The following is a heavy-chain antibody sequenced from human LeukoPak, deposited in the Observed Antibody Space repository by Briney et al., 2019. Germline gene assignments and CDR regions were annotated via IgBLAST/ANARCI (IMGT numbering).Heavy chain of an antibody. CDR3: ARGRDGNKSAFDY. Sequence: SETLSLTCTVSGGSIRSNYWSWIRQPPGKGLEWIGYIYYSGSTSYNPSLKSRVTISVDTSKNQFSLNLSSVTAADTAVYYCARGRDGNKSAFDYWGQGTLVTVSS. CDR1: GGSIRSNY. CDR2: IYYSGST. D-gene: IGHD5-24*01. J-gene: IGHJ4*02. V-gene: IGHV4-59*01.